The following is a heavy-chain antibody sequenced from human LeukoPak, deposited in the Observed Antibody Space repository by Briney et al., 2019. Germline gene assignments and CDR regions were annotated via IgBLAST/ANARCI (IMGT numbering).Heavy chain of an antibody. Sequence: GGSLRLSCAVSGFSFSSNWMGWVRQAPGKGLEWVANIKNDGSEKYYVDSVKGRVTISRDNAKNSLFLQMNSLRIEDTAVYYCARSTAGLDYWGQGTLVTVSS. V-gene: IGHV3-7*01. D-gene: IGHD5-18*01. CDR1: GFSFSSNW. CDR3: ARSTAGLDY. J-gene: IGHJ4*02. CDR2: IKNDGSEK.